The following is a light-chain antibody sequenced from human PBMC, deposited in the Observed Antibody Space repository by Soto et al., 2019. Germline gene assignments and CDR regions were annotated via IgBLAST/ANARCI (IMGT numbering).Light chain of an antibody. V-gene: IGKV3-11*01. Sequence: EIVLTQSPATLSLSPGERATLSCRASQRVSSYLAWYQQKPGQAPRLLIYDASNRATGIPARFSGSGSGTAFTLIISSLDPEDFAVYYCQHRSNWPPLTFGGGTKVDIK. CDR3: QHRSNWPPLT. CDR1: QRVSSY. J-gene: IGKJ4*01. CDR2: DAS.